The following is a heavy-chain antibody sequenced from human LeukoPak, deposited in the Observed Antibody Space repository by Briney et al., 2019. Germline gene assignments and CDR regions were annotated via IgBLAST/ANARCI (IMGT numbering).Heavy chain of an antibody. CDR2: INHSGST. J-gene: IGHJ4*02. D-gene: IGHD5-18*01. V-gene: IGHV4-34*01. CDR3: ARVPGKYSYGSEYFDY. CDR1: GGSFSGYY. Sequence: SETLSLTCAVYGGSFSGYYWSWIRQPPGKGLEWIGEINHSGSTNYNPSLKSRVTISVGTSKNQFSLKLSSVTAADTAVYYCARVPGKYSYGSEYFDYWGQGTLVTVSS.